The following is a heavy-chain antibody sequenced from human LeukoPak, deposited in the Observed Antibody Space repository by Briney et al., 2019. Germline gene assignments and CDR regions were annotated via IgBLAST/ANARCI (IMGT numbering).Heavy chain of an antibody. J-gene: IGHJ3*02. V-gene: IGHV4-39*01. Sequence: SETLSLTCTVSGGSIGSSSYYWGWIRQPPGKGLEWIGSIYYSGSTYYNPSLKSRVTISVDTSKNQFSLKLSSVTAADTAVYYCARVGATDAFDIWGQGTMVTVSS. CDR3: ARVGATDAFDI. D-gene: IGHD1-26*01. CDR1: GGSIGSSSYY. CDR2: IYYSGST.